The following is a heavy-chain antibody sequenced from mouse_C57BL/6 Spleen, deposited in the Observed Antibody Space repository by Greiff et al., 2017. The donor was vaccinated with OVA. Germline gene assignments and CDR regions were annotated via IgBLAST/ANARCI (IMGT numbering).Heavy chain of an antibody. Sequence: EVQRVESGAELVRPGASVKLSCTASGFNIKDDYMHWVKQRPEQGLEWIGRIDPENGDTEYASKFQGKATITADTSSNTAYLQLSSLTSEDTAVYYCTTFGYDEGDYWGQGTTLTVSS. D-gene: IGHD2-2*01. CDR2: IDPENGDT. J-gene: IGHJ2*01. CDR3: TTFGYDEGDY. CDR1: GFNIKDDY. V-gene: IGHV14-4*01.